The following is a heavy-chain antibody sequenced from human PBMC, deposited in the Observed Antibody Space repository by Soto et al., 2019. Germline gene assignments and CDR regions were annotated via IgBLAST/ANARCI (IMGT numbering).Heavy chain of an antibody. CDR1: GFTFSIYW. CDR2: MNTDGSRT. Sequence: EVQLVESGGGLVQPGGSLRLSCAASGFTFSIYWMHWVRQVPGKGLVWVSRMNTDGSRTSYADSARGRFTISRDDAESTLYLQMNNLRAEDTAVYYCGRGDGDQYDGHGYLGRHWGQGTLVTVSS. V-gene: IGHV3-74*01. D-gene: IGHD5-18*01. J-gene: IGHJ4*02. CDR3: GRGDGDQYDGHGYLGRH.